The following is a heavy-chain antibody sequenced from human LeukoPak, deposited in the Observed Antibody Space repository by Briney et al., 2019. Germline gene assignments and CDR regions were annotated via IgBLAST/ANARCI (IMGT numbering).Heavy chain of an antibody. D-gene: IGHD3-22*01. J-gene: IGHJ6*02. V-gene: IGHV3-48*04. CDR2: ISSSSSTI. Sequence: GGSLRLSCAASGFTFSSYSMNWVRQAPGKGLEWVSYISSSSSTIYYADSVKGRFTISRDNAKNSLYLQMNSLRAEDTAVYYCARDPSSDSSGMFYYYYYGMDVWGQGTTVTVSS. CDR1: GFTFSSYS. CDR3: ARDPSSDSSGMFYYYYYGMDV.